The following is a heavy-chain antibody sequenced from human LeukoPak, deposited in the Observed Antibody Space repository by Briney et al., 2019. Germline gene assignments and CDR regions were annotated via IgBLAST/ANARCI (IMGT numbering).Heavy chain of an antibody. J-gene: IGHJ6*02. D-gene: IGHD3-10*01. V-gene: IGHV4-4*07. CDR3: ATSYGFREGYYYYGMDV. CDR2: IYSSGST. CDR1: GGPISSDY. Sequence: ASETLSLTCTVSGGPISSDYWTWIRQPAGKGLEWIGRIYSSGSTNYNPSLKSRVTMSLDTSNNHFSLKLSFVTAADTAVYYCATSYGFREGYYYYGMDVWGQGTSVTVS.